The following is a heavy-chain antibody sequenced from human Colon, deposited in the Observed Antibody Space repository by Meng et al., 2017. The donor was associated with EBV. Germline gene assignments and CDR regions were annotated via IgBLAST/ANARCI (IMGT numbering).Heavy chain of an antibody. D-gene: IGHD3-10*01. V-gene: IGHV4-39*01. CDR1: GGSISSNGYY. CDR2: IYHSGST. CDR3: ARRRGGSGRDC. Sequence: RQLREARPGLVKPSETLSLTCTVAGGSISSNGYYWDWVRQAPGKGLEWIGAIYHSGSTSYNPSLQSRVTMFVDTSKNQFSLMLTSVTATDTAVYYCARRRGGSGRDCWGQGTLVTVSS. J-gene: IGHJ4*02.